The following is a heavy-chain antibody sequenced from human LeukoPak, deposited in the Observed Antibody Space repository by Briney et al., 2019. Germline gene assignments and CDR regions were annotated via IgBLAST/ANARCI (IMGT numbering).Heavy chain of an antibody. D-gene: IGHD6-13*01. CDR1: GFTFSTYW. J-gene: IGHJ4*02. CDR3: TREAAAGIDY. Sequence: GGSLRLSCAASGFTFSTYWMSWVRQTPGKGLEWVANIKQDGSEKYYLDSVKGRFTISRDNAKNSLYLQMNSLRAEDTAVYFCTREAAAGIDYWGQGTLVTVSS. CDR2: IKQDGSEK. V-gene: IGHV3-7*01.